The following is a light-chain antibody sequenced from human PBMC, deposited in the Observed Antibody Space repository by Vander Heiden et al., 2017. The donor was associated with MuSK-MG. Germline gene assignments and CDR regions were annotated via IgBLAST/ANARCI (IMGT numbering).Light chain of an antibody. V-gene: IGLV1-44*01. Sequence: QSVLTQPPPASGIPGQRVTISGSGTSLTIGINTVNWFQQPQATAPNLLIYLHYPRTSGVPDRFSGSRSGTSASLAISGLQSEDEADYSCAARDARLKGFVFGTGTMVSVI. CDR1: SLTIGINT. CDR2: LHY. CDR3: AARDARLKGFV. J-gene: IGLJ1*01.